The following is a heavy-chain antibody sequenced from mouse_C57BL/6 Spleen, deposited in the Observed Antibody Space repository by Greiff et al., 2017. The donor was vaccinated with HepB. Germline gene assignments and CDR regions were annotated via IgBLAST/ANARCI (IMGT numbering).Heavy chain of an antibody. CDR1: GYTFTSYW. Sequence: QVHVKQPGAELVKPGASVKLSCKASGYTFTSYWMQWVKQRPGQGLEWIGEIDPSDSYTNYNQKFKGKATLTVDTSSSTAYMQLSSLTSEDSAVYYCARMGHYSNYVRYFDVWGTGTTVTVSS. D-gene: IGHD2-5*01. CDR2: IDPSDSYT. J-gene: IGHJ1*03. V-gene: IGHV1-50*01. CDR3: ARMGHYSNYVRYFDV.